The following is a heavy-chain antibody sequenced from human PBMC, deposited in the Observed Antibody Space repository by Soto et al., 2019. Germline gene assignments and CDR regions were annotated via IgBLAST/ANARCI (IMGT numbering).Heavy chain of an antibody. D-gene: IGHD2-2*01. J-gene: IGHJ4*01. V-gene: IGHV3-30*18. CDR2: ISYDGSNK. CDR1: GFTFSSYG. Sequence: PGGSLRLSCAASGFTFSSYGMHWVRQAPGKGLEWVAVISYDGSNKYYADSVKGRFTISRDNSKNTLYLQMNSLRAGDTAVYYCAKDSGRLIVVVQAALDYWGHGTLVTVSS. CDR3: AKDSGRLIVVVQAALDY.